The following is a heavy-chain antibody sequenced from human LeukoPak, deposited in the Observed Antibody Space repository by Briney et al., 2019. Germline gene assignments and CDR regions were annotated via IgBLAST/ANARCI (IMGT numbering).Heavy chain of an antibody. CDR1: GFTFSSYA. Sequence: PGGSLRLSCAASGFTFSSYAMHWVRQAPGKGLEWVAVISYDGSNKYYADSVKGRFTISRDNSKNTLYLQMNSLRAEDTAVYYCARDREGYCSSTSCYRASGFDYWGQGTLVTVSS. V-gene: IGHV3-30-3*01. D-gene: IGHD2-2*02. CDR3: ARDREGYCSSTSCYRASGFDY. CDR2: ISYDGSNK. J-gene: IGHJ4*02.